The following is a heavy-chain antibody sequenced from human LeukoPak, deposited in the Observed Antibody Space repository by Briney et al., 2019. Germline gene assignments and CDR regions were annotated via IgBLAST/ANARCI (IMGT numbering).Heavy chain of an antibody. CDR1: GYTFTNYC. D-gene: IGHD6-13*01. Sequence: SVNVSCKPSGYTFTNYCISWVRQAPRQGLDWMEWISPYNGNKNYAQKLKDRVPMTTDTSTSTAYMELRSLRFDDTAVYYCARVSSSSWGNWFDPWGQGTLVTVSS. CDR3: ARVSSSSWGNWFDP. J-gene: IGHJ5*02. V-gene: IGHV1-18*01. CDR2: ISPYNGNK.